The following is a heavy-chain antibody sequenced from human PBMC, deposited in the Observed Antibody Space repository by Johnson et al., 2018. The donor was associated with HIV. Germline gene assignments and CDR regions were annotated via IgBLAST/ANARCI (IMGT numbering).Heavy chain of an antibody. Sequence: VQLVESGGGLVQPGGSLRLSCAASGFTVSSNYMSWVRQAPGKGLEWVSVIYSGGSTYYADSVKGRFTISRDNSENTLYLQMNSLRAEDTAVYYCARSRGPMRKDAFDIWGQGTKVTVSS. CDR2: IYSGGST. D-gene: IGHD3-10*01. J-gene: IGHJ3*02. CDR1: GFTVSSNY. CDR3: ARSRGPMRKDAFDI. V-gene: IGHV3-66*01.